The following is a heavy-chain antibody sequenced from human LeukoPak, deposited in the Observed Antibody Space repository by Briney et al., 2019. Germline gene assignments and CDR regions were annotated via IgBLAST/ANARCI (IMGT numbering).Heavy chain of an antibody. Sequence: KPSETLSLTCTVSGGSISSYYWSWIRQPAGKGLEWIGRIYTSGSTNYNPSLKSRVTTSVDTSKNQFFLKLSSVTAADTAVYYCAWSGGTSYHYYYMDVWGKGTTVTVSS. CDR3: AWSGGTSYHYYYMDV. D-gene: IGHD2-2*01. CDR2: IYTSGST. V-gene: IGHV4-4*07. CDR1: GGSISSYY. J-gene: IGHJ6*03.